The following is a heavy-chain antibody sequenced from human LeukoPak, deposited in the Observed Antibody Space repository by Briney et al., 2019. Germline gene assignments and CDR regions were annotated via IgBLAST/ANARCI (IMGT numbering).Heavy chain of an antibody. CDR2: IYHSGST. Sequence: SETLSLTCTVSGGSISSSSSYWGWIRQPPGKGLEWIGSIYHSGSTYYNPSLKSRVTISVDTSKNQFSLKLSSVTAADTAVYYCARNTGLRYFDYWGQGTLVTVSS. D-gene: IGHD3-9*01. CDR1: GGSISSSSSY. V-gene: IGHV4-39*07. J-gene: IGHJ4*02. CDR3: ARNTGLRYFDY.